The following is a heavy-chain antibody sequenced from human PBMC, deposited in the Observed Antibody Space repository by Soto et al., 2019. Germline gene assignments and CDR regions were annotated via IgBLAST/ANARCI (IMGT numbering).Heavy chain of an antibody. V-gene: IGHV1-18*04. Sequence: ASVKVSCKASGYTFTSYGISWVRQAPGQGLEWMGWISACNGNTNYAQKLQGRVTMTTDTSTSTAYMELRSLRSDDTAVYYCSRGEFGYYYYGMDVWGQGTTVTVSS. CDR2: ISACNGNT. CDR1: GYTFTSYG. D-gene: IGHD3-10*01. CDR3: SRGEFGYYYYGMDV. J-gene: IGHJ6*02.